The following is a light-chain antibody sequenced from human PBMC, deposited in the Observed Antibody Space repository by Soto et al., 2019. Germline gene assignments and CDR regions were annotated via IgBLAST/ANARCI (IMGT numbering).Light chain of an antibody. Sequence: EIVLTQSPATLSLSPGERVTLSCRASQSVSNYLAWYQQKPGQAPRLLIYGASSRATGIPDRFSGSGSGTDFTLTISRLEPEDFAVYYCQQYGSSPITFGQGTRLEI. CDR1: QSVSNY. J-gene: IGKJ5*01. V-gene: IGKV3-20*01. CDR3: QQYGSSPIT. CDR2: GAS.